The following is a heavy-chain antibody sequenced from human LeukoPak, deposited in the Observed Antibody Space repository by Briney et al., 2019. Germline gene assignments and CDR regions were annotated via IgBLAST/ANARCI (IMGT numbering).Heavy chain of an antibody. J-gene: IGHJ5*02. CDR2: INPNSGYT. CDR1: GYTFTGYY. V-gene: IGHV1-2*02. CDR3: ARDIVVVTAAQAGYWFDP. Sequence: ASVKVSCKASGYTFTGYYMHWVRQAPGQGLEWMGWINPNSGYTNYAQKFQGRVTMTRATSISTAYMELSRLRYDDTAVYYCARDIVVVTAAQAGYWFDPWGQGTLVTVSS. D-gene: IGHD2-2*01.